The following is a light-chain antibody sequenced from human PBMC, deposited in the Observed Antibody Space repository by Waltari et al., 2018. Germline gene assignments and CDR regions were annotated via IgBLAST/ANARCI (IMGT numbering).Light chain of an antibody. CDR3: QQYYSTPLT. V-gene: IGKV4-1*01. Sequence: DIVMTQSPASLAVSLGERATINCKSSERVLYSSHNNNHLAWYQQKPGQPPKLLLYWASTRKSGVPDRFSGSGSETDFTLTVTSLQAEDAAVYYCQQYYSTPLTFGGGTRVEI. J-gene: IGKJ4*01. CDR1: ERVLYSSHNNNH. CDR2: WAS.